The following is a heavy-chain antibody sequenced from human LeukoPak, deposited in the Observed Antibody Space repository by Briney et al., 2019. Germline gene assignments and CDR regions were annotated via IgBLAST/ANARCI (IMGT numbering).Heavy chain of an antibody. V-gene: IGHV4-59*01. CDR3: ARNLRYYDSSGYETYYFDY. CDR2: IYYSGST. Sequence: SETLSLTCTVSGGSISSYYWSGIRQPPGKGLEWIGYIYYSGSTNYNPSLKSRVTISVDTSKNQFSLKLSSVTAADTAVYYCARNLRYYDSSGYETYYFDYWGQGTLVTVSS. D-gene: IGHD3-22*01. CDR1: GGSISSYY. J-gene: IGHJ4*02.